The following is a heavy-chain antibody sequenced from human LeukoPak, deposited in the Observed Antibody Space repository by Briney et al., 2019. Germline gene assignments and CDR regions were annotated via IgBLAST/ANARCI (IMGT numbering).Heavy chain of an antibody. V-gene: IGHV4-34*01. J-gene: IGHJ4*02. CDR2: INQSGST. CDR1: GGSFSNSY. CDR3: ASTGYCSRISCYPVIDY. Sequence: SETLSLTCAVHGGSFSNSYWGWIRQPPGKGVEWNGEINQSGSTNYNPSLKSRLSISVDTSKHQFSLNLNSVTAAATALSYCASTGYCSRISCYPVIDYWGQGTLVTVSS. D-gene: IGHD2-2*01.